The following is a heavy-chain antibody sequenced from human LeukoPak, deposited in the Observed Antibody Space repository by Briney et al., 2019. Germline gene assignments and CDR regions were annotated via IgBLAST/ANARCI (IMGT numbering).Heavy chain of an antibody. Sequence: PSETLSLTCAVYGGSFTGYHWNWIRQSPQRGLEWIGEINHRGHPHYNPSLESRLTISVDTSKNQFSLKLSSVTAADTAVYYCARMHVGYGRTRWFDPWGQGTLVTVSS. CDR3: ARMHVGYGRTRWFDP. CDR2: INHRGHP. V-gene: IGHV4-34*01. CDR1: GGSFTGYH. J-gene: IGHJ5*02. D-gene: IGHD1-26*01.